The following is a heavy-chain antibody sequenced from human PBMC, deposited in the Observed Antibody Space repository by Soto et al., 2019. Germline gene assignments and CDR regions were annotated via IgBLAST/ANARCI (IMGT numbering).Heavy chain of an antibody. CDR1: GGSISSGGYY. J-gene: IGHJ4*01. V-gene: IGHV4-30-4*01. CDR2: IYYSGST. CDR3: ARMHYFGSGKPNDY. D-gene: IGHD3-10*01. Sequence: SETLSLTCTVSGGSISSGGYYWSWIRQPPGKGPEWIGYIYYSGSTNYNPSLKSRITISVDTSKNQFSLNLISVTAADTAVYYCARMHYFGSGKPNDYWGQGTLVTVSS.